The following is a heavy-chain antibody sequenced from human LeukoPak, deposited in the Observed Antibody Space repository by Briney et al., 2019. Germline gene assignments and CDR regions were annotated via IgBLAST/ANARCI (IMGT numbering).Heavy chain of an antibody. J-gene: IGHJ4*02. CDR2: MNPNSGNT. CDR3: ASTRLWFGELFPSFFDY. Sequence: ASVKVSCKASGYTFTSYDMNWVRQATGQGLEWMGWMNPNSGNTGYAQKFQGRVTMTRNTSISTAYMELSSLRSEDTAVYYCASTRLWFGELFPSFFDYWGQGTLVTVSS. D-gene: IGHD3-10*01. CDR1: GYTFTSYD. V-gene: IGHV1-8*01.